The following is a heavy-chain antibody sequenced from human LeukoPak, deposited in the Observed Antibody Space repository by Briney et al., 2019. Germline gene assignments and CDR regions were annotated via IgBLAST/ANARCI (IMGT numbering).Heavy chain of an antibody. CDR1: GFTFSSYA. CDR2: IRGSGGST. Sequence: GGSLRLSCEASGFTFSSYAMSWVRQAPGKGLEWVSAIRGSGGSTYYADSVKGRFTISRDNSKNTLYLQMNSLRAEDTAVYYCAKYAYCSSTSCYWDHAHWFDPWGQGTLVTVSS. D-gene: IGHD2-2*01. CDR3: AKYAYCSSTSCYWDHAHWFDP. V-gene: IGHV3-23*01. J-gene: IGHJ5*02.